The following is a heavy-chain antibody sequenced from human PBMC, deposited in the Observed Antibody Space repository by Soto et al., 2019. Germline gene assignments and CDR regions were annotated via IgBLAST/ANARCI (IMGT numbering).Heavy chain of an antibody. J-gene: IGHJ4*02. V-gene: IGHV6-1*01. CDR3: VRLIGNSWIDF. D-gene: IGHD1-26*01. CDR2: TYYRSKWYN. CDR1: GDSVSSSSVT. Sequence: PSQTLSLTCAISGDSVSSSSVTWNWIRQSPSRGLEWLGRTYYRSKWYNDYAESVKSRITINPDTSKNQFSLHLNSVTPEDTAVYYCVRLIGNSWIDFWGQGTLVTVS.